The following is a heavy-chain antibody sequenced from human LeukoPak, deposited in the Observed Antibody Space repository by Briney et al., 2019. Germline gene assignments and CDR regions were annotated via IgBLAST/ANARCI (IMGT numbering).Heavy chain of an antibody. CDR1: GVTFSSYS. Sequence: GGSLRLSCAASGVTFSSYSMNWVRQAPGKGLEWVSSISSSSSYIYYADSVKGRFTISRDNAKNSLYLQMNSLRAEDTAVYYCARDWSSGYDYAFDYWGQGTLVTVSS. J-gene: IGHJ4*02. D-gene: IGHD5-12*01. CDR3: ARDWSSGYDYAFDY. CDR2: ISSSSSYI. V-gene: IGHV3-21*01.